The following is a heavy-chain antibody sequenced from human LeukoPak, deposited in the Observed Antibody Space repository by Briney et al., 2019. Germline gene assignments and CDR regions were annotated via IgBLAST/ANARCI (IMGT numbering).Heavy chain of an antibody. CDR1: GFIFSKYD. CDR2: IDRDGVT. V-gene: IGHV3-13*01. CDR3: ARVVDSSGYPGGFDY. J-gene: IGHJ4*02. Sequence: GGSLKLSCAASGFIFSKYDMHWVRQVTGKGLEWVSGIDRDGVTYYSGSVKGRFTISRENAKNSLYLQMNSLRAEDTAVYYCARVVDSSGYPGGFDYWGQGALVTVSS. D-gene: IGHD3-22*01.